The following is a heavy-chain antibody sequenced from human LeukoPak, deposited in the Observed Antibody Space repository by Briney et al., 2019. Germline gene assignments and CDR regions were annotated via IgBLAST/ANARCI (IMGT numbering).Heavy chain of an antibody. V-gene: IGHV3-7*01. D-gene: IGHD3-3*01. J-gene: IGHJ5*02. CDR1: GFTFSSYW. Sequence: PGGSLRLSCAASGFTFSSYWMSWVRQAPGKGLEWVANIKQDGSEKYYVDSVKGRFTISRDNAKNSLYLQMNSLRAEDTAVYYCARSSSRYDLVAWFDPWGQGTLVTASA. CDR3: ARSSSRYDLVAWFDP. CDR2: IKQDGSEK.